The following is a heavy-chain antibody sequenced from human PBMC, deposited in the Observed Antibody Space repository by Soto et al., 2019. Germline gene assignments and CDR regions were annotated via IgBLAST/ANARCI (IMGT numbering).Heavy chain of an antibody. CDR2: IKSKTDGGTT. CDR1: GFTFSNAW. Sequence: EVQLVESGGGLVKPGGSLRLCCAASGFTFSNAWMNWVRQAPGKGLEWVGRIKSKTDGGTTDYAAPVKGRFTISRDDSKNTLYLQMNSLKTEDTAVYYCTTDRDEGVASDDYWGQGTLVTVSS. CDR3: TTDRDEGVASDDY. V-gene: IGHV3-15*07. D-gene: IGHD5-12*01. J-gene: IGHJ4*02.